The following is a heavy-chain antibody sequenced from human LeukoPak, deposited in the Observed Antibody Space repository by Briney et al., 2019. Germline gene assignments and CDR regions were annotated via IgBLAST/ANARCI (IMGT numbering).Heavy chain of an antibody. V-gene: IGHV3-21*01. CDR2: ISRNSTYI. CDR1: GXTFSDYI. Sequence: PGGSLRLSCAASGXTFSDYIVNWVRQAPGKGLELVASISRNSTYIHYADSVKGRFTISRDNARNSLFLQMNSLRAEDTAIYYCARDEGYYFDSWGQGTQVTVSS. CDR3: ARDEGYYFDS. J-gene: IGHJ4*02.